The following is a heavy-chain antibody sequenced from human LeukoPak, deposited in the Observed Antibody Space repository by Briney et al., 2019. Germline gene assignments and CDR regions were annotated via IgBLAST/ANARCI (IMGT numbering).Heavy chain of an antibody. CDR3: ARVYLYTTGWSAAYYYFMDV. V-gene: IGHV1-18*01. D-gene: IGHD6-19*01. Sequence: GPTVKLSRAASGHIPSVFGFSCVRLAPEGGLERMGCVSGDNGQTNNANKFYGRVTMTTEASTNTGYMELRGLRSDDTAIYYCARVYLYTTGWSAAYYYFMDVWGKGTTVTVSS. CDR1: GHIPSVFG. CDR2: VSGDNGQT. J-gene: IGHJ6*03.